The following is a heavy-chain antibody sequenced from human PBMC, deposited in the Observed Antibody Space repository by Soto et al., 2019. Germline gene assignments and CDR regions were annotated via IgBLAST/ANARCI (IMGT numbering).Heavy chain of an antibody. Sequence: SVKVSCKASGGTFSSYTISWVRQAPGQGLEWMGRIIPILGIANYAQKFQGRVTITADKSTSTAYMELSSLRSEDTAVYYCARNRVEGPFWSGPLNTWGQGTLVTVYS. J-gene: IGHJ5*02. CDR1: GGTFSSYT. V-gene: IGHV1-69*02. D-gene: IGHD3-3*01. CDR3: ARNRVEGPFWSGPLNT. CDR2: IIPILGIA.